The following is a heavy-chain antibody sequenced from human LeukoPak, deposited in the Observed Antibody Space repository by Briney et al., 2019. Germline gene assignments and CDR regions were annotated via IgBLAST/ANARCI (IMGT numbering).Heavy chain of an antibody. V-gene: IGHV1-8*03. Sequence: ASVKVSCKASGYTFTSYDINWVRRATGQGLEWMGWMNPNSGSTGYAQKFQGRVTITWNTSISTAYMELSGLRSEDTAVYYCARGRSTGYPYYFEYWGQGTLVTVSS. CDR3: ARGRSTGYPYYFEY. CDR1: GYTFTSYD. J-gene: IGHJ4*02. CDR2: MNPNSGST. D-gene: IGHD5-12*01.